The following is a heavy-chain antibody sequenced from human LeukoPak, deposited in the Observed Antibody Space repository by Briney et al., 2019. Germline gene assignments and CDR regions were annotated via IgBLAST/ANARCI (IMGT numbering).Heavy chain of an antibody. CDR2: IYYSGST. CDR1: GGSISSYY. V-gene: IGHV4-59*01. J-gene: IGHJ1*01. Sequence: SETLSLTCTVSGGSISSYYWSWIRQPPGKGLEWIGYIYYSGSTNYNPSLKSRVTISVDTSKNQFSLKLSSVTAADTAVYYCARAAAVAGTGHFQHWGQGTLVTVSS. D-gene: IGHD6-19*01. CDR3: ARAAAVAGTGHFQH.